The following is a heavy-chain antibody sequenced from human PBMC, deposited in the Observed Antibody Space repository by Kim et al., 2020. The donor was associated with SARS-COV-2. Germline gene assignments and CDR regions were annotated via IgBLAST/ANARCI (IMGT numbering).Heavy chain of an antibody. Sequence: SETLSLTCTVSGGSVSSGSYFWSWIRQPPGKGLEWIGYIYYSGNTNYNPSLKSRVTMSVDTSNNQFSLKLRSVTAADTAVYYCARAPNDFWSGYPYYFDYWGQGTLVTVSS. J-gene: IGHJ4*02. D-gene: IGHD3-3*01. CDR1: GGSVSSGSYF. CDR3: ARAPNDFWSGYPYYFDY. CDR2: IYYSGNT. V-gene: IGHV4-61*01.